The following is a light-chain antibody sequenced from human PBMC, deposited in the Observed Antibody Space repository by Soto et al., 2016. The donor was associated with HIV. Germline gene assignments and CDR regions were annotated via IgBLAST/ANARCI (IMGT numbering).Light chain of an antibody. CDR3: QAWDTSTAV. CDR2: QDN. Sequence: SYDLTQPPSVSVSPGQTASITCSGDKLGDKYACWYQQKPGQSPVLVIYQDNRRPSGIPERFSGSNSGNTATLTISGTQAMDEADCYCQAWDTSTAVFGTGTKVT. V-gene: IGLV3-1*01. CDR1: KLGDKY. J-gene: IGLJ1*01.